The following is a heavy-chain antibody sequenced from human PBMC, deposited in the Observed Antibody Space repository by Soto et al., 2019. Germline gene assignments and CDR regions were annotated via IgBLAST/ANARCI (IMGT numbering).Heavy chain of an antibody. D-gene: IGHD6-13*01. J-gene: IGHJ4*02. CDR3: AGGNSSSWNDY. Sequence: QVQLVQSGAEVKKPGASVKVSCKASGYTFTSYAMHWVRQAPGQRLEWMGWINAGNGNTKYSQKFQGRVTITRDTSASTAYMELSSLRSEDKAVDEWAGGNSSSWNDYWGQGTMVTVSS. CDR2: INAGNGNT. V-gene: IGHV1-3*01. CDR1: GYTFTSYA.